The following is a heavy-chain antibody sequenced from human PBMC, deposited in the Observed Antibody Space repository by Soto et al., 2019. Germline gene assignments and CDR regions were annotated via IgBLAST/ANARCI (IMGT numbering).Heavy chain of an antibody. CDR2: ISFDGSNE. CDR3: AREGYYDSRGYPYGIDV. Sequence: GGSLRLSCAASGFNFSDYVVHWVRQAPGRGLEWMAFISFDGSNEYYADFVKGRFTISRDNSRNMVYLQVDSLRRDDTAVYFCAREGYYDSRGYPYGIDVWSQGTTVTVSS. D-gene: IGHD3-22*01. V-gene: IGHV3-30-3*01. CDR1: GFNFSDYV. J-gene: IGHJ6*02.